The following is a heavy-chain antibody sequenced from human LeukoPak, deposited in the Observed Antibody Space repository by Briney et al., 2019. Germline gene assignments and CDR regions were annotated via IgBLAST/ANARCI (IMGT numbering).Heavy chain of an antibody. CDR1: GGSISSGSYY. J-gene: IGHJ4*02. V-gene: IGHV4-61*02. CDR2: IYTSGST. D-gene: IGHD3-10*01. CDR3: ARALWFGESSVPFHY. Sequence: PSQTLSLTCTVSGGSISSGSYYWSWIRQPAGKGLEWIGRIYTSGSTNYNPSLKSRVTISVDTSKNQFSLKLTSVTAADTAVYYCARALWFGESSVPFHYWGQGTLVTVSS.